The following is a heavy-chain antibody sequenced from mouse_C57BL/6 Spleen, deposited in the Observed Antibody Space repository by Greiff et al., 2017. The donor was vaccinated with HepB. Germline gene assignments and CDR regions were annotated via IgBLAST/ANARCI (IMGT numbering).Heavy chain of an antibody. J-gene: IGHJ4*01. CDR2: ISSGGDYI. CDR1: GFTFSSYA. V-gene: IGHV5-9-1*02. CDR3: TRDKGSYYAMDY. Sequence: EVHLVESGEGLVKPGGSLKLSCAASGFTFSSYAMSWVRQTPEKRLEWVAYISSGGDYIYYADTVKGRFTISRDNARNTLYLQMSSLKSEDTAMYDCTRDKGSYYAMDYWGQGTSVTVSS.